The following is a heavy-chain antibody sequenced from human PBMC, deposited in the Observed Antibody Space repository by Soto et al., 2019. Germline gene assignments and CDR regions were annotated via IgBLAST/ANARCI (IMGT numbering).Heavy chain of an antibody. CDR3: ARGSEDLTSNFDY. CDR1: GFTFSSYG. CDR2: ISYDGSNK. Sequence: PGGSLRLSCAASGFTFSSYGMHWVRQAPGKGLEWVAVISYDGSNKYYADSVKGRFTISRDNSRNTLYLEMNSLRAEDTAVYYCARGSEDLTSNFDYWGQGTLVTVSS. V-gene: IGHV3-30*03. J-gene: IGHJ4*02.